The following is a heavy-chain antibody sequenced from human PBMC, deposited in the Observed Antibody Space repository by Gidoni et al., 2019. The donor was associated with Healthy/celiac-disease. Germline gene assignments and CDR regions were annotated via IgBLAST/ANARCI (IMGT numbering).Heavy chain of an antibody. CDR1: GFTFSSYS. CDR3: ARGGTGYSNTPDV. J-gene: IGHJ6*02. Sequence: EVQLVESGGGLVKPGGSLRLSCAASGFTFSSYSMNWVRQAPGKGLEWVSSMSSRRSYIYYADSVKGRFTISRENAKNSLYMQMNSRRAEDTAVYYCARGGTGYSNTPDVWGQGTTVTVSS. D-gene: IGHD6-13*01. CDR2: MSSRRSYI. V-gene: IGHV3-21*01.